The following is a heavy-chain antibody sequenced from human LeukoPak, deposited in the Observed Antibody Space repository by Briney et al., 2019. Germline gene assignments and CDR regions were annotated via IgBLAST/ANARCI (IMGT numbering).Heavy chain of an antibody. D-gene: IGHD3-16*01. CDR1: GGTFSSYA. J-gene: IGHJ6*03. V-gene: IGHV1-69*06. Sequence: ASVKVSCKASGGTFSSYAISWVRQAPGQGLEWMGGIIPIFGTANYAQKFQGRVTITADKSTSTAYMELSSLRSEDTAVYYCARDLGGGWTGYYYYMDVWGKGTTVTVSS. CDR2: IIPIFGTA. CDR3: ARDLGGGWTGYYYYMDV.